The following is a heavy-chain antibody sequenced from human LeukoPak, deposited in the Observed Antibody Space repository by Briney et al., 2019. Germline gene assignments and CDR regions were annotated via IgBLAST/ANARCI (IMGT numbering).Heavy chain of an antibody. J-gene: IGHJ4*02. CDR1: GFIFSNYA. CDR3: ARTPAAAGT. Sequence: GGSLRLSCAASGFIFSNYALHWVRQAPGKGLEWVTFISYDGSNKYYADSVKGRFTISRDNSKSTLYLQMNSLRAEDTAVYYCARTPAAAGTWGQGTLVTVSS. D-gene: IGHD6-13*01. V-gene: IGHV3-30*04. CDR2: ISYDGSNK.